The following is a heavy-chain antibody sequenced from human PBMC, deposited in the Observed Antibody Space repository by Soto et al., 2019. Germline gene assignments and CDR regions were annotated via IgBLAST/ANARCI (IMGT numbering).Heavy chain of an antibody. Sequence: EVQLVESGGGLVKPGGSLRLSCAASGFTFSNAWMNWVRQAPGKGLEWVGRIKSKTDGGTTDYAAPVKGRFTISRDDSKNKLYLQMNSLKTEDTAVYYCNVPYDFWSGYRTDYWGQGTLVTVSS. CDR1: GFTFSNAW. V-gene: IGHV3-15*07. D-gene: IGHD3-3*01. J-gene: IGHJ4*02. CDR3: NVPYDFWSGYRTDY. CDR2: IKSKTDGGTT.